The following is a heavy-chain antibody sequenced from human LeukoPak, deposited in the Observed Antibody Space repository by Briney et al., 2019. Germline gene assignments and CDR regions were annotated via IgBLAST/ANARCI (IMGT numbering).Heavy chain of an antibody. CDR1: GYTFTSYG. Sequence: GAPVKVSCKASGYTFTSYGISWVRQAPGQGLEWMGWISAYNGNTNYAQKLQGRVTMTTDTSTSTAYMELRSLRSDDTAVYYCARDRIGYSSGWYPDYWGQGTLVTVSS. CDR2: ISAYNGNT. D-gene: IGHD6-19*01. CDR3: ARDRIGYSSGWYPDY. V-gene: IGHV1-18*01. J-gene: IGHJ4*02.